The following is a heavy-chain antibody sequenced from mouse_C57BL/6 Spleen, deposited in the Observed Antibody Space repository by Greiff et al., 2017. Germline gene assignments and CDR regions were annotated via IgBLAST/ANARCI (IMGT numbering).Heavy chain of an antibody. CDR3: ARAYDYVGYFDV. Sequence: QVQLQQPGAELVKPGASVKMSCKASGYTFTSYWITWVKQRPGQGLEWIGDIYPGSGSTNYNEKFKSKATLTVDTSSSTAYMQLSSLTSEDSAVYYCARAYDYVGYFDVWGTGTTVTVSS. V-gene: IGHV1-55*01. CDR2: IYPGSGST. CDR1: GYTFTSYW. J-gene: IGHJ1*03. D-gene: IGHD2-4*01.